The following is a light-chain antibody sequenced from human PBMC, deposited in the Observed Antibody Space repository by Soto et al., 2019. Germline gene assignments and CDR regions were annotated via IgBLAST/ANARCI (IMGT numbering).Light chain of an antibody. CDR2: EVT. Sequence: QSVLTQPASVSGSPGQSIAISCTGSSSDVGIYNYVSWYQQHPGKVPKLIIYEVTNRPSGVSNRFSGSKSCNTASLTISELQAEDEADYYCSSYTTSSTRVFGAGTKGPVL. V-gene: IGLV2-14*01. CDR1: SSDVGIYNY. CDR3: SSYTTSSTRV. J-gene: IGLJ1*01.